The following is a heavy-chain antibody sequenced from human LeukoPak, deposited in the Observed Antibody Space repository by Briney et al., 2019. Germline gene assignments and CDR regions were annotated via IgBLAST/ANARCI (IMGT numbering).Heavy chain of an antibody. CDR1: ADSISNYY. CDR2: IYTSGSA. J-gene: IGHJ5*02. CDR3: ARQGCSSTSCYGIGMWENWFDP. V-gene: IGHV4-4*07. D-gene: IGHD2-2*01. Sequence: KASETLSLTCTVSADSISNYYWSWMRQPPGKGLEWLGRIYTSGSATYNPSLKSRVTMSVDTSKNEFSLKLSSVTAADTAVYYCARQGCSSTSCYGIGMWENWFDPWGQGTLVTVSS.